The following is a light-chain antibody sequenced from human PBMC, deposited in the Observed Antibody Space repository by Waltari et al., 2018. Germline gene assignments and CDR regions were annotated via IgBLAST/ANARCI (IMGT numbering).Light chain of an antibody. CDR2: YDS. J-gene: IGLJ3*02. CDR3: QVWDSSSDHRV. Sequence: SYVLTQPPSESVAPGKTARLTCGGNNIGSKSVHWYQQKSGQAPVLVIYYDSDRPSGIPERVSGSNSGNTATLTISRVEAGDEADYHCQVWDSSSDHRVFGGGTKLTVL. CDR1: NIGSKS. V-gene: IGLV3-21*01.